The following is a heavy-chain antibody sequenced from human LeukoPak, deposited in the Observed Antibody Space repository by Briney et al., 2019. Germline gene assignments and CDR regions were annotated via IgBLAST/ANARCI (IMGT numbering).Heavy chain of an antibody. CDR2: LYDTGST. D-gene: IGHD3/OR15-3a*01. CDR1: GDSVSSGHYY. J-gene: IGHJ4*02. CDR3: AGGDWGDY. Sequence: SETLSLTCNVSGDSVSSGHYYWNWIRQAPGKGLEWIGYLYDTGSTNYNASLKSRVTISRDTSKNQFSLKLSSVTAADTAVYYCAGGDWGDYWGQGTLVTVSS. V-gene: IGHV4-61*01.